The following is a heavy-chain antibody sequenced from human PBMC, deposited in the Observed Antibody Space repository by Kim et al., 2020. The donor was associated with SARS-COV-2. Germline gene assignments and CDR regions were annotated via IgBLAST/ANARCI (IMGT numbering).Heavy chain of an antibody. CDR1: GYTFTSYA. J-gene: IGHJ5*02. D-gene: IGHD6-13*01. Sequence: ASVKVSCKASGYTFTSYAMNWVRQAPGQGLEWMGWINTNTGNPTYAQGFTGRFVFSLDTSVSTAYLQISSLKAEDTAVYYCARGQLVLGGLAGVRYNNWFDPWGQGTLVTVSS. V-gene: IGHV7-4-1*02. CDR2: INTNTGNP. CDR3: ARGQLVLGGLAGVRYNNWFDP.